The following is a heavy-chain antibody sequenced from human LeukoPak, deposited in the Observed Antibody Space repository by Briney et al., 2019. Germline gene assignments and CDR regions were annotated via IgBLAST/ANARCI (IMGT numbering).Heavy chain of an antibody. CDR1: GVSFSGYY. J-gene: IGHJ4*02. V-gene: IGHV4-34*01. D-gene: IGHD6-6*01. CDR2: INHSGST. CDR3: AREGYSSSYLDY. Sequence: SETLSLTCAVYGVSFSGYYWSWIRQPPGKGLEWIGEINHSGSTNYNPSLKSRVTISVDTSKNQFSLKLSSVTAADTAVYYCAREGYSSSYLDYWGQGTLVTVSS.